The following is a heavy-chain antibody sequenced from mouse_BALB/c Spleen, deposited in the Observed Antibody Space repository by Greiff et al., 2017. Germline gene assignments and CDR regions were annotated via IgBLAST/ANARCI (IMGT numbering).Heavy chain of an antibody. CDR2: ISSGGSYT. CDR3: AGHGYYGSRYYWYFDD. Sequence: EVQLMESGGDLVKPGGSLKLSCAASGFTFSSYGMSWVRQTPDKRLEWVATISSGGSYTYYPDSVKGRYTISRDNAKNTLYLQMSSLTSEDTAMYYCAGHGYYGSRYYWYFDDWGAGTTVTVSA. J-gene: IGHJ1*01. D-gene: IGHD1-1*01. CDR1: GFTFSSYG. V-gene: IGHV5-6*01.